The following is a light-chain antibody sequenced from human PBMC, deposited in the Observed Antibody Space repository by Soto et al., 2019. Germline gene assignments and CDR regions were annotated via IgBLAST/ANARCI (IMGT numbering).Light chain of an antibody. Sequence: DIQMTQSPSTLAASVGDRVTIACRASQNIDHWLAWYQLKPGKAPKFLIYDASILQSGVPSRFSGSGSGKEFTLSISSLQPDDFATYYCQRYNSNSRTFGQGTRVELK. CDR3: QRYNSNSRT. CDR1: QNIDHW. J-gene: IGKJ1*01. V-gene: IGKV1-5*01. CDR2: DAS.